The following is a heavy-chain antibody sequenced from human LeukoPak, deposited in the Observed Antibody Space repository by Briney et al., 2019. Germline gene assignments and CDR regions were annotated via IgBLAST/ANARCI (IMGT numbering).Heavy chain of an antibody. D-gene: IGHD3-10*01. CDR2: INHSGRA. V-gene: IGHV4-34*01. CDR3: ARDMDGSGSRDNWFDP. CDR1: GGSFSGYY. J-gene: IGHJ5*02. Sequence: PSETLSLTCAVYGGSFSGYYWSWIRQPPGRGLEWIGEINHSGRANYNSSLRSRLSISVDTSKNQFSLKLSSVTAADTAVYYCARDMDGSGSRDNWFDPWGQGTLVTVSS.